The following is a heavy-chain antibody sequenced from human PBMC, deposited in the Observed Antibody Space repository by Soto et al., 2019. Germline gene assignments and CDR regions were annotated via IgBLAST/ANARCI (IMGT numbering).Heavy chain of an antibody. Sequence: GESLKISCKGSGYSFTSYWIGGVRQMPGKGLEWMGIIYPGDSDTRYSPSFQGQVTISADKSISTAYLQWSSLKASDTAMYYCARHTTTAAAGIHYYYGMDVWGQRTTVTVSS. CDR3: ARHTTTAAAGIHYYYGMDV. CDR1: GYSFTSYW. CDR2: IYPGDSDT. D-gene: IGHD6-13*01. J-gene: IGHJ6*02. V-gene: IGHV5-51*01.